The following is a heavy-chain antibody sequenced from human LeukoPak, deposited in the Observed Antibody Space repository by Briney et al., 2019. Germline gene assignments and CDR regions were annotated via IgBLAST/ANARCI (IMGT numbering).Heavy chain of an antibody. CDR3: ARENSSGWTLDY. Sequence: GGSLRLSCAASGFTLSSYGMHWVRQAPGKGLEWVAVIWYDGSNKYYADSVKGRFTISRDNSKNTLYLQMNSLRAEDTAVYYCARENSSGWTLDYWGQGTLVTVSS. V-gene: IGHV3-33*01. D-gene: IGHD6-19*01. CDR1: GFTLSSYG. J-gene: IGHJ4*02. CDR2: IWYDGSNK.